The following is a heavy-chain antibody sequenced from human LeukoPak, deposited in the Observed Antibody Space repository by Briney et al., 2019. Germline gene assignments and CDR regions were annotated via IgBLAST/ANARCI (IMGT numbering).Heavy chain of an antibody. V-gene: IGHV3-23*01. D-gene: IGHD6-19*01. CDR1: GFTFSNYA. Sequence: GGSLRLSCAASGFTFSNYAMTWVRQAPGKGLEWVSAISGSGGGTYYADSVKGRFTISRDNSRNTLYLQMNSLRAEDTAVYYCARVSSGWYGGPRKYFDYWGQGTLVTVSS. CDR3: ARVSSGWYGGPRKYFDY. J-gene: IGHJ4*02. CDR2: ISGSGGGT.